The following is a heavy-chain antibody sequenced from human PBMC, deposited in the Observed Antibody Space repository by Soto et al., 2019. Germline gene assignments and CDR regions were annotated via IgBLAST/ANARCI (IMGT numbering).Heavy chain of an antibody. V-gene: IGHV1-58*01. D-gene: IGHD3-10*01. CDR2: IVVGSGNT. J-gene: IGHJ4*03. CDR3: AAERGPGSFDY. CDR1: GFTFTSSA. Sequence: QMQLVQSGPEVKKPGTSVKVSCKASGFTFTSSAVQWVRQARGQGLEWIGWIVVGSGNTNYAHKFQERVTITRDMSTSTAYMELGSLRSEDTAAYYCAAERGPGSFDYWGQGSVVTVSS.